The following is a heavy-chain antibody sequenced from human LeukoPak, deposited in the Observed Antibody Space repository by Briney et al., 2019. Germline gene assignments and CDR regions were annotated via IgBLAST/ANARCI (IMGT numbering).Heavy chain of an antibody. CDR1: GFTFSSYA. J-gene: IGHJ4*02. CDR2: ISYDGSNK. D-gene: IGHD2-15*01. Sequence: GGSLKLSCAASGFTFSSYAMHWVRQAPGKGLEWVAVISYDGSNKYYADSVKGRFTISRDNSKNTLYLQMNSLRAEDTAVYYCATGKYRSGGSCSWDYWGQGTPVTVSS. CDR3: ATGKYRSGGSCSWDY. V-gene: IGHV3-30-3*01.